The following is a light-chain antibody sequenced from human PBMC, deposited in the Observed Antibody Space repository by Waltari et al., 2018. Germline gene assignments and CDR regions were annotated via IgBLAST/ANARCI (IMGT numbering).Light chain of an antibody. CDR3: QQYNTWPPST. Sequence: IVMTQSPAALSVSPGERATLSCTASHYISNNLAWYQHKPGHPPRLLISGGATRATGVPAMFRGSASGTEVSLTMRGLQSEDSTIYFCQQYNTWPPSTFGQGTELESK. CDR1: HYISNN. J-gene: IGKJ2*02. CDR2: GGA. V-gene: IGKV3-15*01.